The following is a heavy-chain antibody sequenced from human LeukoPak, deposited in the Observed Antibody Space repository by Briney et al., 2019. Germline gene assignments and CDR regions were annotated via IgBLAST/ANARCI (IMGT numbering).Heavy chain of an antibody. V-gene: IGHV1-2*02. CDR1: GYTFTCYY. CDR2: INPNSGGT. Sequence: ASVXXSCNASGYTFTCYYMHWVRQAPGQGLEWMGWINPNSGGTNYTQKFQGRVTMTRDTSISTAYMELSRLRSDDTAVYYCASSNNWNDPAVWGQGTMVTVSS. J-gene: IGHJ3*01. D-gene: IGHD1-1*01. CDR3: ASSNNWNDPAV.